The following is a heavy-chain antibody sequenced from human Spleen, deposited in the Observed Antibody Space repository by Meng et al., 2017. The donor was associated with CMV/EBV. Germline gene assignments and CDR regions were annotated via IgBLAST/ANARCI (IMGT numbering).Heavy chain of an antibody. Sequence: LSLTCAASGFIFSDYDIYWVRQAPGKGLEWVAVLSYDGSNRYYPDSVKGRFTISRDNSKNTLYLQMKSLRAEDTAVYYCARDRKGYSSWYGGWFDPWGQGTLVTVSS. CDR2: LSYDGSNR. V-gene: IGHV3-30*19. CDR3: ARDRKGYSSWYGGWFDP. J-gene: IGHJ5*02. D-gene: IGHD6-13*01. CDR1: GFIFSDYD.